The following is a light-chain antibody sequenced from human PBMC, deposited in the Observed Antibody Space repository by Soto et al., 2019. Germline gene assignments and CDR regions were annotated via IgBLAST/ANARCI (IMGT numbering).Light chain of an antibody. CDR1: SSNIGAGYD. CDR3: QSYDSSLSGYV. J-gene: IGLJ1*01. V-gene: IGLV1-40*01. Sequence: QSVLTQPPSVSGAPGQRVTISCTGSSSNIGAGYDLHWYQQLPGTAPKLLIYDDNNRPSGVPDRFSGSKSGTSASLAITGLQAEDEADYYCQSYDSSLSGYVFGTGTKGHRP. CDR2: DDN.